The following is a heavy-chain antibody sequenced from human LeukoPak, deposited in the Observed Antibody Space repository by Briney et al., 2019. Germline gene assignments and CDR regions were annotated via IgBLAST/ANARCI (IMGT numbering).Heavy chain of an antibody. CDR2: ISSGGSTI. V-gene: IGHV3-48*03. J-gene: IGHJ1*01. Sequence: GGSLRLSCAASGFTFSSYEMNWVRQAPGKGLEWVSYISSGGSTIYYADSVKGRFTISRDNAKNSLYLQMDSLRAEDTAVYYCARSNYYDSSDHLTQYFQHWGQGTLVTVSS. CDR3: ARSNYYDSSDHLTQYFQH. CDR1: GFTFSSYE. D-gene: IGHD3-22*01.